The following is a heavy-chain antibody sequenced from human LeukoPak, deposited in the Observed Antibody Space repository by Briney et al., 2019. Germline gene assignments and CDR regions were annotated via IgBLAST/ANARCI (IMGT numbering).Heavy chain of an antibody. CDR3: ARVSRVAYTSSWYLDY. CDR2: IGGGGRYI. CDR1: GFSFSSYT. D-gene: IGHD6-13*01. J-gene: IGHJ4*02. Sequence: PGGALRLSCAASGFSFSSYTMKWVRPAPGQGLEWVSSIGGGGRYIYYADSMKGRFTISRDNAKNSLFLQMNSLSAEDTALYYCARVSRVAYTSSWYLDYWGQGTLVTVSS. V-gene: IGHV3-21*01.